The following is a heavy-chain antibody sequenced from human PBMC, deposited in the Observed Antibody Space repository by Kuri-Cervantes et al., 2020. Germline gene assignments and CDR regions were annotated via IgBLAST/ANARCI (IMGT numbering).Heavy chain of an antibody. CDR1: GFTFDDYG. V-gene: IGHV3-20*04. J-gene: IGHJ4*02. D-gene: IGHD1-1*01. CDR2: INWNGGST. Sequence: GESLKISCAASGFTFDDYGMSWVRQAPGKGLEWVTGINWNGGSTGYADFVKGRFTISRDNAKNSLYLQMNSLRAEDTALYYCARDIGLEPEGLDYWGQGTLVTVSS. CDR3: ARDIGLEPEGLDY.